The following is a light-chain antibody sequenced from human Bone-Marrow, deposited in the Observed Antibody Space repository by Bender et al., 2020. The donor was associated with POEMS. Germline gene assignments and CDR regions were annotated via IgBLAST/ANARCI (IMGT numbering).Light chain of an antibody. V-gene: IGLV2-14*01. J-gene: IGLJ1*01. CDR3: SSFRNRLYV. CDR1: GNDLGAYNF. CDR2: DVS. Sequence: QSALTQPASVSGSPGQSITISCTGTGNDLGAYNFVSWYQQHPGKVPKLLIYDVSNRPSGVSYRFSGSKSGNTASLTISGLQPDDEAHYYCSSFRNRLYVFGTGTEVTVV.